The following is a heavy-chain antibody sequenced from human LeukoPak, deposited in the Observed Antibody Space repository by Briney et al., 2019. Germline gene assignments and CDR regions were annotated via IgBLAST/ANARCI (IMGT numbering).Heavy chain of an antibody. CDR3: SRSGQWLRRAFYY. Sequence: GGSLRLSCAASGFTFSDYYMSWIRQAPGKGLEWVSYISSSGSTIYYADSVKGRFTISRDNAKNSLYLQMNSLRSEDTAVYYCSRSGQWLRRAFYYWGQGTLVTVSS. CDR2: ISSSGSTI. CDR1: GFTFSDYY. D-gene: IGHD5-12*01. J-gene: IGHJ4*02. V-gene: IGHV3-11*01.